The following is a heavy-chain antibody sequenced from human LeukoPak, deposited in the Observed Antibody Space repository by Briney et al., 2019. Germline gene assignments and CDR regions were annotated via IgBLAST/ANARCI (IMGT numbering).Heavy chain of an antibody. Sequence: ASVKVSCKASGGTFSSYAISWVRQAPGQGLEWMGGIIPIFGTANYAQKFQGRVTITADKSTSTAYMELSRLRSDDTAVYYCARGPLYCSSTSCYALGNWGQGTLVTVSS. V-gene: IGHV1-69*06. J-gene: IGHJ4*02. CDR2: IIPIFGTA. CDR1: GGTFSSYA. D-gene: IGHD2-2*01. CDR3: ARGPLYCSSTSCYALGN.